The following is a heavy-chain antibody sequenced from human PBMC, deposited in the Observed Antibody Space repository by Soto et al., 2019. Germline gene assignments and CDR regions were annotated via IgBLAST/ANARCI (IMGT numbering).Heavy chain of an antibody. J-gene: IGHJ6*02. V-gene: IGHV1-8*01. CDR1: GYTLSDFD. Sequence: QAHLEQSGAELKRPGASVKVSCKASGYTLSDFDTNWLRQASGQGSEWMGWMNAKSGDKFFPQRFQGKCNMSWNTSPITAYVEVVSLTSEDTANYYCARGNPINYAGFDVWGQVTTVAVSS. CDR3: ARGNPINYAGFDV. CDR2: MNAKSGDK. D-gene: IGHD3-16*01.